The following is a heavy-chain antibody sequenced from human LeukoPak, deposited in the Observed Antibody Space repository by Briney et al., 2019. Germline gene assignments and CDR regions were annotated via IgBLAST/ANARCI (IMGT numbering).Heavy chain of an antibody. V-gene: IGHV3-21*01. D-gene: IGHD4-17*01. CDR3: ARDLASHYGDYDY. Sequence: PGGSLRLSCAASGFTFSSYSMNWVRQAPGKGLEWDSSISSSSSYIYYADSVKGRFTISRDNAKNSLYLQMNSLRAEDTAVYYCARDLASHYGDYDYWGQGTLVTVSS. J-gene: IGHJ4*02. CDR1: GFTFSSYS. CDR2: ISSSSSYI.